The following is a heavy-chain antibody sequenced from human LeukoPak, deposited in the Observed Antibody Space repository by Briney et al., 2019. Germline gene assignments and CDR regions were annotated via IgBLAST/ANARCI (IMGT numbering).Heavy chain of an antibody. CDR1: GGSFSGYY. CDR3: ARGARIAAAGTLLNY. Sequence: PSETLSLTCAVYGGSFSGYYWSWIRQPPGKGLEWIGEINHSRSTNYNPSLKSRVTISVDTSKNQFSLKLSSVTAADTAVYYCARGARIAAAGTLLNYWGQGTLVTVSS. J-gene: IGHJ4*02. V-gene: IGHV4-34*01. CDR2: INHSRST. D-gene: IGHD6-13*01.